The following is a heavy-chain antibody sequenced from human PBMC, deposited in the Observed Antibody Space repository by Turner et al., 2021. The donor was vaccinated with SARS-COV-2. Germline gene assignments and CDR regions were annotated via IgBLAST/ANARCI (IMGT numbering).Heavy chain of an antibody. Sequence: QVQLVESGGGVVQPGRSLRLSCAASGFTFSSYGMHWVRQAPGKGLEWVAVISYDGNNKYYADSVKGRFTISRDNSKNTLYLQMNSLRAEDTAVYYCAKQLGLYSNPMYYFDYWVQGTLVTVSS. CDR3: AKQLGLYSNPMYYFDY. J-gene: IGHJ4*02. CDR2: ISYDGNNK. V-gene: IGHV3-30*18. CDR1: GFTFSSYG. D-gene: IGHD4-4*01.